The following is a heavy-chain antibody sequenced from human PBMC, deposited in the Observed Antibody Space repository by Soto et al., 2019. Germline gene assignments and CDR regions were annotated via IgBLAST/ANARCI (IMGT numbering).Heavy chain of an antibody. V-gene: IGHV4-39*01. J-gene: IGHJ6*02. CDR1: GGSISSSSYY. CDR2: IYYSGST. Sequence: SETLSLTCTVSGGSISSSSYYWGWIRQPPGKGLEWIGSIYYSGSTYYNPSLKSRVTISVDTSKNQFSLKLSSVTAADTAVYYCARHYKGGSSWYSLYYYYGMDVWGQGTTVTVSS. CDR3: ARHYKGGSSWYSLYYYYGMDV. D-gene: IGHD6-13*01.